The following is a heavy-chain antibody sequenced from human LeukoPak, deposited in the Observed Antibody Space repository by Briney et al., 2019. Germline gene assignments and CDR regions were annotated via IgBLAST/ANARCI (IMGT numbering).Heavy chain of an antibody. CDR1: GYTFTGYY. V-gene: IGHV1-2*02. CDR2: INPNSGGT. CDR3: ARVNFRWFDAFNI. D-gene: IGHD4-23*01. Sequence: ASVKVSCEASGYTFTGYYIHWVRQAPGQGLEWMGWINPNSGGTNYAQKFQGRITMTRDTSINTAYMELSRLTSDDTAVYYCARVNFRWFDAFNIWGQGTMVTVSS. J-gene: IGHJ3*02.